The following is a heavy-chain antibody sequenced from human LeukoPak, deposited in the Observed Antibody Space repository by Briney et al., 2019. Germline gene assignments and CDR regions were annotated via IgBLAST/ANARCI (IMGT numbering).Heavy chain of an antibody. CDR1: GFTFSSYA. CDR3: AKDQSVTIFGVVIEPFDY. V-gene: IGHV3-23*01. J-gene: IGHJ4*02. D-gene: IGHD3-3*01. CDR2: ISGSGGST. Sequence: PGGSLRLSCAASGFTFSSYAMSWVRQAPGKGLEWVSAISGSGGSTYYADSVKGRFTTSRDNSKNTLYLQMNSLRAEDTAVYYCAKDQSVTIFGVVIEPFDYWGQGTLVTVSS.